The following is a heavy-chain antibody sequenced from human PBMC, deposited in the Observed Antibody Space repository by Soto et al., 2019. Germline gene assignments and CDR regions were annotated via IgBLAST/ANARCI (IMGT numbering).Heavy chain of an antibody. V-gene: IGHV3-23*01. CDR3: AKGRADIVVVPAAIPFDC. CDR2: ISGSGGST. CDR1: GFTFSSYA. Sequence: PGGSLRLSCAASGFTFSSYAMSWVRQAPGKGLEWVSAISGSGGSTYYADSVKGRFTISRDNSKNTLYLQMNSLRAEDTAVYYCAKGRADIVVVPAAIPFDCWGQGTLVTVSS. D-gene: IGHD2-2*02. J-gene: IGHJ4*02.